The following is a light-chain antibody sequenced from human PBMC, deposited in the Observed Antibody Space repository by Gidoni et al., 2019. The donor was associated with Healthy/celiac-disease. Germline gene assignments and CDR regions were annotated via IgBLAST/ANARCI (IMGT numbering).Light chain of an antibody. V-gene: IGKV2-28*01. CDR3: MQALQTPRT. J-gene: IGKJ3*01. Sequence: DIMMTQFPLSLPVTPGEPASIPCRSSQSLLHSNGYNSLNWYLQKPGQSPQLLIYLGSNRASGVPDRFSGSGSGTDFTLKISKVEAEDVGVYYCMQALQTPRTFGPGTKVDIK. CDR2: LGS. CDR1: QSLLHSNGYNS.